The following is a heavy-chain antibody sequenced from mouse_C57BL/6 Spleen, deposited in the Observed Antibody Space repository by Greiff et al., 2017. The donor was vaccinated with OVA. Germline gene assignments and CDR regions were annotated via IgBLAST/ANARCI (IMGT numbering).Heavy chain of an antibody. D-gene: IGHD2-5*01. V-gene: IGHV1-61*01. Sequence: QVQLQQPGAELVRPGSSVKLSCKASGYTFTSYWMAWVKQRPGQGLEWIGNIYPSDSETQYNQKFKDKATLTVDKSSSTAYMQLSSLTSEDSAVYDCARRDYSNYGGYFDVWGTGTTVTVSS. J-gene: IGHJ1*03. CDR2: IYPSDSET. CDR1: GYTFTSYW. CDR3: ARRDYSNYGGYFDV.